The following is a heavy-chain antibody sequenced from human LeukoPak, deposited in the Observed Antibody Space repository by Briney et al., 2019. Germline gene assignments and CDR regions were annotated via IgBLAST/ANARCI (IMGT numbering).Heavy chain of an antibody. CDR2: IYYSGST. CDR3: ARGPSMAMIVA. D-gene: IGHD3-22*01. CDR1: GGSISSSSYY. J-gene: IGHJ4*02. Sequence: SETLSLTCTVSGGSISSSSYYWGWIRQPPGKGLEWIGSIYYSGSTYYNPSLKSRVTISVDTSKNQFSLKLSSVTAADTAVYYCARGPSMAMIVAWGQGTLVTVSS. V-gene: IGHV4-39*07.